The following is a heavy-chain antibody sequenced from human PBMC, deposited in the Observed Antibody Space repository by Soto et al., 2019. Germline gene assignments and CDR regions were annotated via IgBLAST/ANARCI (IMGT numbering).Heavy chain of an antibody. CDR2: INHSGST. J-gene: IGHJ5*02. Sequence: PSETLSLTCAVYGGSFSGYYWSWIRQPPGKGLEWIGEINHSGSTNYNPSLKSRVTISVDTSKNQFSLKLSSVTAADTAVYYCARDCQYPDHILVVPAAPRNPNWGDPWGQGPRGTVSS. D-gene: IGHD2-2*01. CDR3: ARDCQYPDHILVVPAAPRNPNWGDP. V-gene: IGHV4-34*01. CDR1: GGSFSGYY.